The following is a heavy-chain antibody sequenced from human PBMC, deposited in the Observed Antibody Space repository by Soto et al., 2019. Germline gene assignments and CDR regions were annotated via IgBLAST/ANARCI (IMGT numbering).Heavy chain of an antibody. CDR1: GGSISSGDYY. CDR2: IYYSGST. Sequence: SETLSLTCTVSGGSISSGDYYWSWISQPPGKGLEWIGYIYYSGSTYYNPSLKSRVTISVDTSKNQFSLKLSSVTAADTAVYYCAREGGYYRHFDYWGQGTLVTVSS. D-gene: IGHD3-22*01. V-gene: IGHV4-30-4*01. CDR3: AREGGYYRHFDY. J-gene: IGHJ4*02.